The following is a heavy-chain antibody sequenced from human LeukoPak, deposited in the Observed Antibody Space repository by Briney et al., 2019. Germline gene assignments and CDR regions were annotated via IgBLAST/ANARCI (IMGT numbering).Heavy chain of an antibody. CDR3: ASLGGYSGYDSFDY. D-gene: IGHD5-12*01. CDR2: ISYDGSNK. J-gene: IGHJ4*02. V-gene: IGHV3-30-3*01. Sequence: GGSLRLSCAASGFTFSSYAMHWVRQAPGKGLEWVAVISYDGSNKYYADSVKGRFTISRDNSKNTLYLQMNSLRSEDTAVYYCASLGGYSGYDSFDYWGQGTLVTVSS. CDR1: GFTFSSYA.